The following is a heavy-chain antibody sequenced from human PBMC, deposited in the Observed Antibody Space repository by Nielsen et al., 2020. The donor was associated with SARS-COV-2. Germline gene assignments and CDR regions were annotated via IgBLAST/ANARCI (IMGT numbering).Heavy chain of an antibody. CDR1: GFTFSSYS. CDR2: IYSGGST. D-gene: IGHD5-12*01. V-gene: IGHV3-66*01. CDR3: ARAMSGGYLDAFDI. J-gene: IGHJ3*02. Sequence: ETLSLTCAASGFTFSSYSMNWVRQAPGKGLEWVSVIYSGGSTYYADSVKGRFTISRDNSKNTLYLQMNSLRAEDTAVYYCARAMSGGYLDAFDIWGQGTMVTVSS.